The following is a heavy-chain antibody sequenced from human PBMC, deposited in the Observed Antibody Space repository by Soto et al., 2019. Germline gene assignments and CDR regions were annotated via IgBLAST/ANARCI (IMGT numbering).Heavy chain of an antibody. D-gene: IGHD3-3*01. J-gene: IGHJ6*03. CDR2: IYYSGST. CDR1: GGSISSYY. Sequence: QVQLQESGPGLVKPSETLSLTCTVSGGSISSYYWSWIRQPPGKGLEWIGYIYYSGSTNYNPSLKSRLTISVDTSKNHHSPQLSSVTEAHTAVYYCARVADYTDYNDYYLDVWGKGTTVTVSS. V-gene: IGHV4-59*08. CDR3: ARVADYTDYNDYYLDV.